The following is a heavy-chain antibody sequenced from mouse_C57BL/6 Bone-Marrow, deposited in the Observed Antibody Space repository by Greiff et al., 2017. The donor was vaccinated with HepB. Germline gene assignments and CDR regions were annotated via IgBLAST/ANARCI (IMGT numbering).Heavy chain of an antibody. J-gene: IGHJ1*03. D-gene: IGHD1-1*01. CDR3: AYYYGGGWYFDV. V-gene: IGHV1-19*01. Sequence: EVQLQQSGPVLVKPGASVKMSCKASGYTFTDYYMNWVKQSHGKSLEWIGVINPYNGGTSYNQKFKGKATLTVDKSSSTAYMELNSLTSEDSAVYYCAYYYGGGWYFDVWGTGTTVTVSS. CDR2: INPYNGGT. CDR1: GYTFTDYY.